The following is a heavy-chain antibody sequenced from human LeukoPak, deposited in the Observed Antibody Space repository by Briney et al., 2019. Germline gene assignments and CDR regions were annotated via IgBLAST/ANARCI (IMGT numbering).Heavy chain of an antibody. J-gene: IGHJ4*02. Sequence: GGSLRLSCAASGFSFNTYAMHWVRQAPGKGLEWVAVISFDGSSKSYADSVKGRFTISRDNSKNTLYLQVNSLRVEDTAVYYCARDPYDTSGYFYYYWGQGTLVTVSS. CDR3: ARDPYDTSGYFYYY. V-gene: IGHV3-30-3*01. D-gene: IGHD3-22*01. CDR1: GFSFNTYA. CDR2: ISFDGSSK.